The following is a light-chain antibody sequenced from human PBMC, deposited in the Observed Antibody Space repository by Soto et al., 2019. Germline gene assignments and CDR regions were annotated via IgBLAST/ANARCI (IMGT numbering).Light chain of an antibody. CDR2: EVN. CDR3: NSFTTSSTYV. CDR1: SSDIGSYNR. Sequence: QSALTQPASVSGSPGQSITISCTGTSSDIGSYNRVSWYQQPPGTAPKLIIYEVNNRPSGVPVRFSGSKSGNTASLTISGLQAEDEADYYCNSFTTSSTYVFGPGTKLTVL. V-gene: IGLV2-18*02. J-gene: IGLJ1*01.